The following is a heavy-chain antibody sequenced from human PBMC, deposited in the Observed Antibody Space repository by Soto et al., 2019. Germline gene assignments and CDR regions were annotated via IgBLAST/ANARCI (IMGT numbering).Heavy chain of an antibody. CDR1: GGSISSYY. J-gene: IGHJ4*02. CDR2: IYYSGST. CDR3: ARVGAVEEFDY. Sequence: SETLSLTCTVSGGSISSYYWSWIRQLPGKGLEWIGYIYYSGSTNYNPSLKGRVTISVDTSKNQFSLKLSSVTAADTDVYYCARVGAVEEFDYWGQGTLVTVSS. D-gene: IGHD6-19*01. V-gene: IGHV4-59*01.